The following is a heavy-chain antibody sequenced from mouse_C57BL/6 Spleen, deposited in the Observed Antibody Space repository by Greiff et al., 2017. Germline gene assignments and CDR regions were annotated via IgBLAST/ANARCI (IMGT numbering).Heavy chain of an antibody. J-gene: IGHJ2*01. Sequence: EVMLVASGGGLVKPGGSLKLSCAASGFTFSSYAMSWVRQTPEKRLEWVATISDGGSYTYYPDNVKGRFTISRDNAKNNLYLQMSHLKSEDTAMYYCARDVGRYYFDYWGQGTTLTVSS. D-gene: IGHD3-1*01. CDR1: GFTFSSYA. CDR2: ISDGGSYT. CDR3: ARDVGRYYFDY. V-gene: IGHV5-4*01.